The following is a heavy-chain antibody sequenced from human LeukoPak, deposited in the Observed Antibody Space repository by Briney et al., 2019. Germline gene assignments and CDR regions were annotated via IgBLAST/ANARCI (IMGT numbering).Heavy chain of an antibody. CDR1: GGTFSNYA. CDR3: ARDEGPPNWFDP. V-gene: IGHV1-69*05. Sequence: SVKVSCXASGGTFSNYAISWVRQARGQGLEWMGRTIPIFGTANYAQKFQGRVTITTDESTSTAFMELSSLRSEDTAVYYCARDEGPPNWFDPWGQGTLVTVSS. J-gene: IGHJ5*02. CDR2: TIPIFGTA.